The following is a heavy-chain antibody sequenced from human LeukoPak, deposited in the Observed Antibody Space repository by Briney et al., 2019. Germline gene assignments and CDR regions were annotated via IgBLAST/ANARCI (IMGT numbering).Heavy chain of an antibody. D-gene: IGHD3-9*01. CDR1: GGSISSHY. V-gene: IGHV4-59*11. CDR3: ARAETMTGMDV. J-gene: IGHJ6*02. Sequence: PSETLSLTCTVSGGSISSHYWSWIRQPPGRGLEYIGYIYYSGYTNYNRSLKSRVTISADTSKNQFSLRLTSVTAADTAVYFCARAETMTGMDVWGQGTTVTVSS. CDR2: IYYSGYT.